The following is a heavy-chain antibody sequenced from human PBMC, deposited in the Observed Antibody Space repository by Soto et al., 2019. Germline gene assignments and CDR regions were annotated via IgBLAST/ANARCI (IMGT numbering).Heavy chain of an antibody. Sequence: PGGSLRLSCAASGFTFSNYAMNWVRQAPGKGLEWVSGITGSSGRTFYADSVKGRFTISRDNSKNTVYLQMNSVRADDTAVYYCAKEYTSTSRGSFDYWGQGA. V-gene: IGHV3-23*01. CDR2: ITGSSGRT. D-gene: IGHD1-26*01. J-gene: IGHJ4*02. CDR3: AKEYTSTSRGSFDY. CDR1: GFTFSNYA.